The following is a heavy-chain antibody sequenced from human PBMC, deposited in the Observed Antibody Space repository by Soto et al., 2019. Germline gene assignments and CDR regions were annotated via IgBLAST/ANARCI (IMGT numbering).Heavy chain of an antibody. V-gene: IGHV3-23*01. CDR2: ISGSGGST. D-gene: IGHD4-4*01. J-gene: IGHJ4*02. CDR1: GFTFSSYA. Sequence: GGSLRLSCAASGFTFSSYAMSWVRQAPGKGLEWVSAISGSGGSTYYADSVKGRFTISRGNSKNTLYLQMNGLRAEDAAVYYCAIFYSNYYFDYWGQGTLVTVSS. CDR3: AIFYSNYYFDY.